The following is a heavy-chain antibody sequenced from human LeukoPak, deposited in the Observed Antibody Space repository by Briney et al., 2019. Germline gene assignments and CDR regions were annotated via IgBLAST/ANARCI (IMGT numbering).Heavy chain of an antibody. CDR2: IYYSGST. CDR1: GGSVSSGSFY. Sequence: SETLSLTCTVSGGSVSSGSFYWSWIRQPPGKGLEWIGYIYYSGSTNYNPSLKSRVTISVDTSKNQFSLKLSSVTAADTAVYYCARRMTTVTGFDYWGQGTLVTVSS. V-gene: IGHV4-61*01. CDR3: ARRMTTVTGFDY. D-gene: IGHD4-17*01. J-gene: IGHJ4*02.